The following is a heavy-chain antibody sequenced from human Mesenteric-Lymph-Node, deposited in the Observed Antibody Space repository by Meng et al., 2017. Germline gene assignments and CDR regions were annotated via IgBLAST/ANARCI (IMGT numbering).Heavy chain of an antibody. CDR1: GFTFSDYY. D-gene: IGHD2-15*01. V-gene: IGHV3-11*04. Sequence: GESLKIPCAASGFTFSDYYMNWVRQAPGKGLEWLSYISSSGGTIYYADSVKGRFTISRENAKNSLYLQMNSLRAEDTAVYYCAKDIGILRADHPSNYFDPGGQGTLVTVYS. CDR3: AKDIGILRADHPSNYFDP. CDR2: ISSSGGTI. J-gene: IGHJ5*02.